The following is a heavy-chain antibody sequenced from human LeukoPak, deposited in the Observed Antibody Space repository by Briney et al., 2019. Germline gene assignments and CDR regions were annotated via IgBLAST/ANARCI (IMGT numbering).Heavy chain of an antibody. CDR2: IYYSGST. CDR1: GGSISSGDYY. V-gene: IGHV4-30-4*08. D-gene: IGHD6-19*01. CDR3: ARDSSGWPGYNWFDP. J-gene: IGHJ5*02. Sequence: PSQTLSLTCTVSGGSISSGDYYWSWIRQPPGKGLEWIGYIYYSGSTYYNPSLKSRVTISVDTSKNQFSLKLSSVTAADTAVYYCARDSSGWPGYNWFDPWGQGTLVTVSS.